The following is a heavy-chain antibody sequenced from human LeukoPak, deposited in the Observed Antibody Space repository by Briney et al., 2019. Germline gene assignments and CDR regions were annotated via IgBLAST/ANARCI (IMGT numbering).Heavy chain of an antibody. CDR1: GFTFSSYT. D-gene: IGHD3-22*01. Sequence: GGSLRLSCAASGFTFSSYTMNWVRQAPGKGLEWVSSITSSSSYIYYADSVKGRFTISRDNAKNSLCLQMNSLGAEDTAVYYCARHVVAVGFDYWGQGTLVTVSS. V-gene: IGHV3-21*01. CDR2: ITSSSSYI. CDR3: ARHVVAVGFDY. J-gene: IGHJ4*02.